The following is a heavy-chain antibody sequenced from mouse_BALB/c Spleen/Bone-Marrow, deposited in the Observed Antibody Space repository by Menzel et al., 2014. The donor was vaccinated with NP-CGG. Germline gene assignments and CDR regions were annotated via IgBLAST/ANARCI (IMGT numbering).Heavy chain of an antibody. V-gene: IGHV14-1*02. D-gene: IGHD2-1*01. CDR3: ARGNFVFPY. CDR1: GFNVKDYY. CDR2: IDPENGNT. J-gene: IGHJ3*01. Sequence: EVQLQQSGAELVRPGALVKLSCKASGFNVKDYYMHWVKQRPEQGLECIGWIDPENGNTIYVPKFQGKATITADTSSNTAYLQLSSLTSEATAVYYCARGNFVFPYWGQGTLVTVSA.